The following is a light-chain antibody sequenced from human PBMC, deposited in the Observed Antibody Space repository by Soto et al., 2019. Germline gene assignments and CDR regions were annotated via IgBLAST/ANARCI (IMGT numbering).Light chain of an antibody. CDR3: CSYAGSSTPLI. J-gene: IGLJ1*01. V-gene: IGLV2-23*02. Sequence: QSVLTQPASVSGSLGQSITISCTGTSSDVGSYNLVSWYQQHPGKAPKLMIYEVSKRPSGVSNRFSGSKSGNTASLTISGLQAEDEADYYCCSYAGSSTPLIFGTGTKVTVL. CDR1: SSDVGSYNL. CDR2: EVS.